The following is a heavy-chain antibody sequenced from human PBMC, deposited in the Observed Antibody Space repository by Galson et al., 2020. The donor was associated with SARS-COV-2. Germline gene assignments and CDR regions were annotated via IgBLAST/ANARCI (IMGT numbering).Heavy chain of an antibody. J-gene: IGHJ4*02. CDR3: ARSPPASTSGTSIYFDY. D-gene: IGHD3-10*01. Sequence: GESLKISCAASGFAFSSYTMNWVRQAPGKGLEWVASLYTSSNYIYHADSLKGRFTISRDNAENSLYLQMNSLRAEDTAVYYCARSPPASTSGTSIYFDYWGQGTQVTVSS. CDR2: LYTSSNYI. V-gene: IGHV3-21*01. CDR1: GFAFSSYT.